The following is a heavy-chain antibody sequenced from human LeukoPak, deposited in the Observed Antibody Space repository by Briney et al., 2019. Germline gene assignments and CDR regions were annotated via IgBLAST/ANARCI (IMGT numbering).Heavy chain of an antibody. J-gene: IGHJ4*02. CDR3: ARDGTGYSSSWYPN. Sequence: GASVKVSCKASGGTFSSYAISWVRQAPEQGLEWMGGIIPIFGTANYAQKFQDRVTITADESTSTAYMELSSLRYEDTAVYYCARDGTGYSSSWYPNWGPGTLVTVSS. CDR2: IIPIFGTA. D-gene: IGHD6-13*01. CDR1: GGTFSSYA. V-gene: IGHV1-69*13.